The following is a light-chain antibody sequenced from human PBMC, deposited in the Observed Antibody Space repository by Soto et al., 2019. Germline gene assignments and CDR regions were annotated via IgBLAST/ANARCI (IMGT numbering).Light chain of an antibody. CDR1: QSVSSY. J-gene: IGKJ1*01. V-gene: IGKV3-11*01. Sequence: EIVLTQSPGTLSLSPGERATLSCRASQSVSSYLAWYQQKPGQAPRLLIYDASTRATGISARFSGSGSGTDFTLTISSLEPEDFAVYYCQQRSNWPVPLAQGPKVDIK. CDR3: QQRSNWPVP. CDR2: DAS.